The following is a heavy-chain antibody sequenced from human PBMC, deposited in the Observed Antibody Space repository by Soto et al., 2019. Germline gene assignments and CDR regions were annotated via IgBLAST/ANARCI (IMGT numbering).Heavy chain of an antibody. CDR2: IYYSGST. D-gene: IGHD3-10*01. J-gene: IGHJ5*02. V-gene: IGHV4-39*01. CDR1: GGSLSSSSYY. Sequence: LSLPCTVSGGSLSSSSYYWGWIRQPPGKGLEWIGSIYYSGSTYYNPSLKSRVTISVDTSKNQFSLKLSSVTAADTAVYYCARHWGSFGELLNWFDPWGQGTLVTVSS. CDR3: ARHWGSFGELLNWFDP.